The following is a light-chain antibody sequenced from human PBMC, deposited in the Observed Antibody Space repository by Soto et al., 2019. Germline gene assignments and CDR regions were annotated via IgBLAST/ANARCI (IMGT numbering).Light chain of an antibody. CDR1: QSVSSSY. V-gene: IGKV3-20*01. J-gene: IGKJ5*01. CDR3: QQYGSSST. CDR2: GAS. Sequence: EIVLPQSPGTLSLSPGERATLSCRASQSVSSSYLAWYQQKPGQAPRLLIYGASSRDTGIPDRFSGSGSGTDFTLTISRLEPEDVALYYCQQYGSSSTFGQGTRLE.